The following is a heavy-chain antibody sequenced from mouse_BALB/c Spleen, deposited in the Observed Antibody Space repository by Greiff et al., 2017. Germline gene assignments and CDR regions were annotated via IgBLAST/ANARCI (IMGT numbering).Heavy chain of an antibody. V-gene: IGHV1-55*01. Sequence: QVQLKQPGAGLVKPGTSVKLSCTASGFNFTSYWINWVRLSPGQGLEWIGEIYRGSGSTNYNEKFKSKATLTVDTSSSTAYMQLSSLASEDSALSDGARSTMGTPDFDYWGQGTSLTVSS. D-gene: IGHD2-2*01. CDR2: IYRGSGST. CDR1: GFNFTSYW. CDR3: ARSTMGTPDFDY. J-gene: IGHJ2*02.